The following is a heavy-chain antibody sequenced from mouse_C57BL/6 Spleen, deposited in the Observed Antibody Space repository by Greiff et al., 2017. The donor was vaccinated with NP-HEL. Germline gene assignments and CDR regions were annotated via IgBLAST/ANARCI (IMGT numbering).Heavy chain of an antibody. CDR2: INYDGSST. CDR1: GFTFSDYY. J-gene: IGHJ2*01. D-gene: IGHD2-5*01. V-gene: IGHV5-16*01. Sequence: EVKLMESEGGLVQPGSSMKLSCTASGFTFSDYYMAWVRQVPEKGLEWVANINYDGSSTYYLDSLKSRFIISRDNAKNILYLQMSSLKSEDTATYYCARVYYSNYVYFDYWGQGTTLTVSS. CDR3: ARVYYSNYVYFDY.